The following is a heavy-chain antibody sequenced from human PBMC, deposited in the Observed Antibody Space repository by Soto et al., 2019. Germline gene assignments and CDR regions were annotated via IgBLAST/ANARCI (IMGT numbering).Heavy chain of an antibody. D-gene: IGHD6-6*01. V-gene: IGHV1-2*04. Sequence: ASVKVSCKASGYTFTGYYMHWVRQAPGQGLEWKGWVNPNSGGTNYAQKFQGWVTMTRDTSISTAYMELSRLRSDDTAVYYCATSRRQYSSSPPLDYWGQGTLVTVSS. CDR3: ATSRRQYSSSPPLDY. CDR1: GYTFTGYY. CDR2: VNPNSGGT. J-gene: IGHJ4*02.